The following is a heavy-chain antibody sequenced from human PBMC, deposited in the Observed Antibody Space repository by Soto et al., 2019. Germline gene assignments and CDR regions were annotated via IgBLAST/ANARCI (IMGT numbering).Heavy chain of an antibody. D-gene: IGHD6-19*01. CDR2: IYYSGST. V-gene: IGHV4-39*01. Sequence: SETLSLTCTVSGGSISSSSYYWGWIRQPPGKGLEWIGSIYYSGSTYYNPSLKSRVTISVDTSKNQFSLKLSSVTAADTAVYYCARQKGAVAHLDYWGQGTLVTVSS. CDR1: GGSISSSSYY. J-gene: IGHJ4*02. CDR3: ARQKGAVAHLDY.